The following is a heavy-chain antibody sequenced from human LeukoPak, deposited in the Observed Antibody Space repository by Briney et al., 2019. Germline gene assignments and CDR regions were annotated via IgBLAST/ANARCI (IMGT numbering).Heavy chain of an antibody. J-gene: IGHJ4*02. CDR3: ARNLWLEEIDY. CDR1: GYTFTSYG. CDR2: ISAYNGNT. Sequence: ASVKVSCKASGYTFTSYGISWVRQAPRQGLEWMGWISAYNGNTNYAQKLQGRVTMTTDTSTTTVYMELRSLRSDDTAVYYCARNLWLEEIDYWGQGTLVTVSS. V-gene: IGHV1-18*01. D-gene: IGHD5-12*01.